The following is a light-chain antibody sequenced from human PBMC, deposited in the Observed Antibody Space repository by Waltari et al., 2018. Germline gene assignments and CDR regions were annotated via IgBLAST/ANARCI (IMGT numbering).Light chain of an antibody. CDR3: QQRNDWPLT. Sequence: VVVTQSPATLSLSLGERATLSCRASQSISTYLAWYQQKPGQAPRLLIYDASNRATGIPARFSGSGSGTDFTLTISSLEPEDSAVYYCQQRNDWPLTFGGGTRVEIK. CDR2: DAS. J-gene: IGKJ4*01. CDR1: QSISTY. V-gene: IGKV3-11*01.